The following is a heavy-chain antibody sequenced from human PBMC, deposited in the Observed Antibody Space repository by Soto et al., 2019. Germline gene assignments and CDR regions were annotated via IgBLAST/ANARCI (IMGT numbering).Heavy chain of an antibody. Sequence: QVQLQQWGAGLLKPSETLSLTCAVYGGSFSGYYWCWIRQPPGKGLEWIGEINHSGNTNYNPSLKSRVTISVDTSKNQFSLKLSSVTAADTAVYYCARGLWERVRGVIGMDVWGQGTTVTVSS. CDR3: ARGLWERVRGVIGMDV. D-gene: IGHD3-10*01. CDR1: GGSFSGYY. J-gene: IGHJ6*02. V-gene: IGHV4-34*01. CDR2: INHSGNT.